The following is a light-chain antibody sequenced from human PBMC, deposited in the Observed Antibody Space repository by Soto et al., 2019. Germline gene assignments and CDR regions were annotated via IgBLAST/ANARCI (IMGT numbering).Light chain of an antibody. CDR2: GAS. J-gene: IGKJ1*01. V-gene: IGKV3-15*01. Sequence: EIVMTHSPATLSVSPGESATLSCTASQSVGSKLAWYQQKPGQAPRLLISGASARATGIPARFSGSGSGTEFTLIISSLQSEDFALYYCQQYDTWPPWTFGQGTKVEIK. CDR3: QQYDTWPPWT. CDR1: QSVGSK.